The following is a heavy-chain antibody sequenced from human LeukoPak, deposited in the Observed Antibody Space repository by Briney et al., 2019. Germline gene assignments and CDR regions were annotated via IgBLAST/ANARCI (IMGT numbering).Heavy chain of an antibody. V-gene: IGHV4-39*07. D-gene: IGHD4-17*01. CDR2: IYYSGST. Sequence: SETLSLTCTVSGGSISSSSYYWGWIRQPPGKGLEWIGSIYYSGSTYYNPSLKSRVTISVDTSKNQFSLKLSSVTAADTAVYYCARDLRGLHYGDYPLWFDPWGQGTLVTVSS. CDR3: ARDLRGLHYGDYPLWFDP. CDR1: GGSISSSSYY. J-gene: IGHJ5*02.